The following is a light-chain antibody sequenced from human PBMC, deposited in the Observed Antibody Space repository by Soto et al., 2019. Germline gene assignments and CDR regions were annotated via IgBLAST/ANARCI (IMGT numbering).Light chain of an antibody. CDR3: SSYTTSTTWV. J-gene: IGLJ3*02. V-gene: IGLV2-14*03. CDR2: DVS. CDR1: SSDVGGYNY. Sequence: QSALTQPASVSGSPGQSITISCTGTSSDVGGYNYVSWYQQHPGKAPKLMIYDVSHRPSGVSNRFSGSKSGNTASLTISGLQAEDEADYYCSSYTTSTTWVFGGGTKVTV.